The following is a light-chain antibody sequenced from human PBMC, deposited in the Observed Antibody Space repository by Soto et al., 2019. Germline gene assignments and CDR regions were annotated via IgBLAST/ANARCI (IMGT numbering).Light chain of an antibody. CDR1: QDISNY. CDR3: QQYDNLPLT. V-gene: IGKV1-33*01. Sequence: IQESPYPSVLAASLRKKINNTFQASQDISNYLNWYQQKPGKAPKLLIYDASNLETGVPSRFSGSGSGTDFTFTISSLQPEDIATYYCQQYDNLPLTFGGGTKVDIK. CDR2: DAS. J-gene: IGKJ4*01.